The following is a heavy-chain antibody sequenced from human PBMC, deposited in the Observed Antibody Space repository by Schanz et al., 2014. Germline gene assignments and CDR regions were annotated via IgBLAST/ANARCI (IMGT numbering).Heavy chain of an antibody. CDR1: GFTFTDHA. V-gene: IGHV3-23*03. CDR3: ARDRWDWNNAFDI. Sequence: EVQLLASGGGLVQPGGSLRLTCLTSGFTFTDHAMSWVRQAPGKGLEWVSVIYSGGSTYYADSVKGRFTISRDNSKNTLYLQMNSLRAEDTAVYYCARDRWDWNNAFDIWGQGTMVTVSS. D-gene: IGHD1-1*01. J-gene: IGHJ3*02. CDR2: IYSGGST.